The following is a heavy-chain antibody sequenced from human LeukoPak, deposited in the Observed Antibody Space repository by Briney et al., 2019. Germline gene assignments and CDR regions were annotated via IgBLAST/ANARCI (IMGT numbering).Heavy chain of an antibody. CDR2: ISSSGSTI. V-gene: IGHV3-48*03. Sequence: GGSLRLSCAASGFTFSGYEMNWVRQAPGKGLEWVSYISSSGSTIYYADSVKGRFTISRDNAKNSLYPQMNSLRAEATAVYYCSELGITMIGGVWGKGTTVTISS. CDR3: SELGITMIGGV. J-gene: IGHJ6*04. D-gene: IGHD3-10*02. CDR1: GFTFSGYE.